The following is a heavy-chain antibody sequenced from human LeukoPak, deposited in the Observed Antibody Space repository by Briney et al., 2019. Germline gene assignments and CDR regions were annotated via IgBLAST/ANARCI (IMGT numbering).Heavy chain of an antibody. CDR2: ISSSSSTI. V-gene: IGHV3-48*02. D-gene: IGHD3-10*01. Sequence: GGSLRLSCAASGFTFSSYSMNWVRQAPGKGLEWVSYISSSSSTIYYADSVKGRFTISRDNAKNSLYLQMNSLRDEDTAVYYCARRITRPGIYYYGMDVWGQGTTVTVSS. CDR3: ARRITRPGIYYYGMDV. CDR1: GFTFSSYS. J-gene: IGHJ6*02.